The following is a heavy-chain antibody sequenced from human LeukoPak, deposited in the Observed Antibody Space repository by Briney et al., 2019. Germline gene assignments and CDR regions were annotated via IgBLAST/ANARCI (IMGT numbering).Heavy chain of an antibody. J-gene: IGHJ4*02. V-gene: IGHV3-33*01. CDR1: GFSFNTYD. CDR3: ARELFGSGSYPDF. CDR2: VWHDGSHK. D-gene: IGHD3-10*01. Sequence: GRSLRLSCAACGFSFNTYDMHWARQAPGQGLEWVALVWHDGSHKLYSNSVRGQFTISRDNSKNTVYLQMNNLRPEDTAVYYCARELFGSGSYPDFWGQGTLVTVSS.